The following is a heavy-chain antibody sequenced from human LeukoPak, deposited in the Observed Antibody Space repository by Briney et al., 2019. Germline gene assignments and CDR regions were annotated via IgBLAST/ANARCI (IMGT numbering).Heavy chain of an antibody. CDR1: GFTVSTNC. CDR3: ARVDTVMAYYFDL. CDR2: IYSGGTT. J-gene: IGHJ4*02. V-gene: IGHV3-53*04. D-gene: IGHD5-18*01. Sequence: RGSLRLSCAASGFTVSTNCMTWVRQAPGKGLEWVSTIYSGGTTYYADSVMGRFTISRHNSRNTLYLQMNSLRAEDTAVYYCARVDTVMAYYFDLWGQGTLVTVSS.